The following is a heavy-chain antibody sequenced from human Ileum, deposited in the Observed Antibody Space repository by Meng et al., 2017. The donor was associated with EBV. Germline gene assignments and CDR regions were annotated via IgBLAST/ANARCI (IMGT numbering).Heavy chain of an antibody. D-gene: IGHD6-13*01. CDR3: ALRPRQLLRGWFDS. Sequence: PWTVAAPTVLNPPQTFTLTCTFSGFSLRTSGVVVGWIRQPPGKALEWLAMIYGQGDKHYSPSLTSRLTITKDTSKNQVVLTMTNMDSVDTATYYCALRPRQLLRGWFDSWGQGALVTVSS. CDR1: GFSLRTSGVV. CDR2: IYGQGDK. V-gene: IGHV2-5*01. J-gene: IGHJ5*01.